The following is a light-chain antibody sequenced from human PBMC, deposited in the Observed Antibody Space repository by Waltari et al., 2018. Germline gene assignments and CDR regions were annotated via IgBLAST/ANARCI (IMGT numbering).Light chain of an antibody. Sequence: EIALTPSPGTLSLSPGAGATLSCRDSQSVSRALAWYQQNTGQAPRLLIYGASNRSTGSPDRFSGSGSGTDFSLIISRLEPEDFAVYYCQHYVSLPVTFGQGTKVEIK. CDR2: GAS. CDR1: QSVSRA. CDR3: QHYVSLPVT. V-gene: IGKV3-20*01. J-gene: IGKJ1*01.